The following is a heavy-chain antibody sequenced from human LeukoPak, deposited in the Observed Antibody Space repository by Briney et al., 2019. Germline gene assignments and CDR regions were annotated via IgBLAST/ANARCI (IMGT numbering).Heavy chain of an antibody. D-gene: IGHD2-2*02. CDR2: IRSKAYGGTT. J-gene: IGHJ4*02. CDR3: TRERWEYQLLYPHDY. CDR1: GFTFGDYA. V-gene: IGHV3-49*04. Sequence: GGSLRLSCTASGFTFGDYAMSWVRQAPGKGLEWVGFIRSKAYGGTTEYAASVKGRFTSSRDDSKSIAYLQMNSLKTEDTAVYYCTRERWEYQLLYPHDYWGQGTLVTVSS.